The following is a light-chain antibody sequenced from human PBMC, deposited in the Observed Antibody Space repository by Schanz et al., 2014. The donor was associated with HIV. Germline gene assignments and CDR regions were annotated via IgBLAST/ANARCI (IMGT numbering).Light chain of an antibody. CDR3: SSYAGSNNLL. CDR1: SSDIGSNT. V-gene: IGLV1-44*01. CDR2: TND. J-gene: IGLJ2*01. Sequence: QSVLTQPPSASGTPGQRVTISCSGSSSDIGSNTVSWYLQLPGTAPKLLIYTNDLRPSGVPDRFSGSKSGTSASLAISGLQSEDEAAYYCSSYAGSNNLLFGGGTKLTVL.